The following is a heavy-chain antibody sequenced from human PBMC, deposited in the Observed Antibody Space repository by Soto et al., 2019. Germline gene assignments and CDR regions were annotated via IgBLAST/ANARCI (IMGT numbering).Heavy chain of an antibody. V-gene: IGHV3-30-3*01. J-gene: IGHJ4*02. Sequence: GGSLRLSCAASGFTFSSYAMHWVRQAPGKGLEWVAVISYDGSNKYYADSVKGRFTISRDNSKNTLYLQMNSLRAEDTAVYYCARDPFGDLYYFDYWGQGTLVTVSS. CDR2: ISYDGSNK. D-gene: IGHD4-17*01. CDR1: GFTFSSYA. CDR3: ARDPFGDLYYFDY.